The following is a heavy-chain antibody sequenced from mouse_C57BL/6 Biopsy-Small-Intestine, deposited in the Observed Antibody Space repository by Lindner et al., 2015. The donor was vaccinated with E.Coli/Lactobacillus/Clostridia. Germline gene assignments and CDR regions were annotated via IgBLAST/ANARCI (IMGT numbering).Heavy chain of an antibody. V-gene: IGHV5-17*01. J-gene: IGHJ4*01. CDR2: ISNGGGTI. CDR1: GITFSDYG. CDR3: AREDY. Sequence: VQLQESGGGLVKPGGSLNLSCVASGITFSDYGIHRVRQAPEKGLEWIAYISNGGGTIYYADTVKGRFTISRDNAKNTLFLQMTSLRSEDTAIYYCAREDYWGQGTSVTVSS.